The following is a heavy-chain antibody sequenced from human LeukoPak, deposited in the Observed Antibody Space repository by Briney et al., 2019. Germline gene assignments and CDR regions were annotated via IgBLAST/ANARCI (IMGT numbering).Heavy chain of an antibody. J-gene: IGHJ4*02. V-gene: IGHV4-4*07. D-gene: IGHD3-10*01. CDR1: GGSISSYY. Sequence: PSETLSLTCTVSGGSISSYYWSWIRQPAGKGLEWIGRIYTSGSTNYNPSLKSRVTISVDTSKNQFSLKLSSVTAADTAVYYCARGARRGSGSPADYWGQGTLVTVSS. CDR2: IYTSGST. CDR3: ARGARRGSGSPADY.